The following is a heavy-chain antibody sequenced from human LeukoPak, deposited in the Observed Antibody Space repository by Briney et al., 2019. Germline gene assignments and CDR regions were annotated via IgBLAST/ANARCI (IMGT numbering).Heavy chain of an antibody. CDR3: ARRSRSSSWPLNHDAFDI. D-gene: IGHD6-13*01. Sequence: GASVKVSCKASGYTFTSYGISWVRQAPGQGLEWMGWISAYNGNTNYAQKLQGRVTMTTDTSTSTAYMELRSLRSDDTAVYYRARRSRSSSWPLNHDAFDIWGQGTMVTVSS. J-gene: IGHJ3*02. CDR1: GYTFTSYG. V-gene: IGHV1-18*01. CDR2: ISAYNGNT.